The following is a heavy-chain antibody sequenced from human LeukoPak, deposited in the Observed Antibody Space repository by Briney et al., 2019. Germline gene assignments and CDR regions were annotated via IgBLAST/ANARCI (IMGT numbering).Heavy chain of an antibody. CDR1: GFTFSSYG. D-gene: IGHD2-21*02. V-gene: IGHV3-33*01. CDR2: IWYDGSNK. CDR3: AREIVVVTAIPEGMDV. Sequence: PGGSLRLSCAASGFTFSSYGMHWVRQAPGKGLEWVAVIWYDGSNKYYADSVKGRFTISRDNSKNTLYLQMNSLRAEDTAVYYCAREIVVVTAIPEGMDVWGQGTTVTVSS. J-gene: IGHJ6*02.